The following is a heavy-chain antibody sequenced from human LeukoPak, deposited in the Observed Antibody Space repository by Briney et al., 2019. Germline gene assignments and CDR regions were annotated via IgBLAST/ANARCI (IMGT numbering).Heavy chain of an antibody. Sequence: GGSLRLSCAASGFTFSSYWMNWVRQAPGKGLVWVSRIASDGSSTTYADSVKGRFSISRDNAKNTLYLQMNSLRVEDTAVYYCARGRPHGNDYWGQGTLVTVS. CDR3: ARGRPHGNDY. CDR1: GFTFSSYW. V-gene: IGHV3-74*01. D-gene: IGHD4-23*01. CDR2: IASDGSST. J-gene: IGHJ4*02.